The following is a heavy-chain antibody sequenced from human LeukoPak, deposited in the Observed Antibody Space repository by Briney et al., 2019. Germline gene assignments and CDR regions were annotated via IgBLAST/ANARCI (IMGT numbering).Heavy chain of an antibody. Sequence: PSETLSLTCTVSGGSISSYYWSWIRQPPGKGLEWIGYIYYSGSTNYNPSLKSRVTTSVDTSKNQFSLKLSSVTAADTAVYYCARGQNPYCSGGSCYWFDPWGQGTLVTVSS. V-gene: IGHV4-59*01. CDR1: GGSISSYY. CDR3: ARGQNPYCSGGSCYWFDP. J-gene: IGHJ5*02. D-gene: IGHD2-15*01. CDR2: IYYSGST.